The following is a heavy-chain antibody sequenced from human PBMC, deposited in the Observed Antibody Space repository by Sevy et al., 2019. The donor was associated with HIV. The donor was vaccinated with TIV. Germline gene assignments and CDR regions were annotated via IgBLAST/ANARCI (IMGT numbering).Heavy chain of an antibody. CDR3: ARKVGYYYYYGMDV. CDR2: IYASGSPI. Sequence: GGSLRLSCEGSGFTFRSYEMNWVRQAPGKGLEWISYIYASGSPIYYSDSVRGRFTISRDDAKNSLYLQMDDLRVDDTATYYCARKVGYYYYYGMDVWGHGTTVTVSS. V-gene: IGHV3-48*03. J-gene: IGHJ6*02. CDR1: GFTFRSYE.